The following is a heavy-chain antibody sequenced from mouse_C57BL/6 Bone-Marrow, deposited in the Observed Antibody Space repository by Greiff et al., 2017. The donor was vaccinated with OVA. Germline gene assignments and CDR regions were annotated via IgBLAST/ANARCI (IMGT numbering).Heavy chain of an antibody. CDR2: IYPRSGNT. V-gene: IGHV1-81*01. J-gene: IGHJ1*03. Sequence: VQLQQSGAELARPGASVKLSCTASGYTFTSYGISWVKQRTGQGLEWIGEIYPRSGNTYYNEKFKGKATLTADKSSSTAYMELRSLTSEDSAVYVCARDGLVYWYFDVWGTGTTVTVSA. CDR1: GYTFTSYG. CDR3: ARDGLVYWYFDV. D-gene: IGHD2-3*01.